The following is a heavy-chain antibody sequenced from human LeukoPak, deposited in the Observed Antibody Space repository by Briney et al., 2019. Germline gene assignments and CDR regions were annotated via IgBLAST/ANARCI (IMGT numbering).Heavy chain of an antibody. CDR2: ISSSSSTI. J-gene: IGHJ6*02. V-gene: IGHV3-48*01. CDR3: ATSYGDPYYYYGMDV. Sequence: GGSLRLSCAASGFTFSSYSMNWVRQAPGKGLEWVSYISSSSSTIYYADSVKGRSTISRDNAKNSLYLQMNSLRAEDTAVYYCATSYGDPYYYYGMDVWGQGTTVTVSS. D-gene: IGHD4-17*01. CDR1: GFTFSSYS.